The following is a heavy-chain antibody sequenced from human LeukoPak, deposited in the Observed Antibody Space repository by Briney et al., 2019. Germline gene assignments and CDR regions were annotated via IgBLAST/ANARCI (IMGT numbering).Heavy chain of an antibody. J-gene: IGHJ4*02. CDR2: IKQDGSEK. Sequence: GGSESLFCAASGFTFSGYCMSWVRQAPGKGLEWVANIKQDGSEKYYVDSVKGRFTISRDNAENSLYLQMNSLRAEDTAVYYCARWLGYYCIGEGCYHQDYWGQGTLVTVSS. CDR3: ARWLGYYCIGEGCYHQDY. V-gene: IGHV3-7*04. CDR1: GFTFSGYC. D-gene: IGHD2-8*02.